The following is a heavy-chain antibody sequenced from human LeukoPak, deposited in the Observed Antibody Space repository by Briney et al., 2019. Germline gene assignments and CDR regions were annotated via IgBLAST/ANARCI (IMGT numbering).Heavy chain of an antibody. Sequence: PGGSLRLSCAASGFTFSDYAMSWLRQAPGKGLEWVSAISGSGGTTIYADSVTGRFTISRDNSENTLYLQMNSLRAEDTAVYYCVPQPSRIAVAVAYFDYWGQGTLVTVSS. CDR3: VPQPSRIAVAVAYFDY. CDR2: ISGSGGTT. V-gene: IGHV3-23*01. J-gene: IGHJ4*02. CDR1: GFTFSDYA. D-gene: IGHD6-19*01.